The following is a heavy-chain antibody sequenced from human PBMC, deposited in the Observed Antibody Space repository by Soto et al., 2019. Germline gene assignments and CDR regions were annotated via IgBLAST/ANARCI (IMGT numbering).Heavy chain of an antibody. V-gene: IGHV4-59*01. CDR2: IYYSGST. J-gene: IGHJ5*02. D-gene: IGHD2-21*02. CDR3: ARADCGGDCYYNWFDP. Sequence: SETLSLTCTVSGGSISSDYWSWIRQPPGKGLEWIGYIYYSGSTNYNPSLKSRVTISVDRSKNQFSLKLSSVTAADTAVYYCARADCGGDCYYNWFDPWGQGTLVTVSS. CDR1: GGSISSDY.